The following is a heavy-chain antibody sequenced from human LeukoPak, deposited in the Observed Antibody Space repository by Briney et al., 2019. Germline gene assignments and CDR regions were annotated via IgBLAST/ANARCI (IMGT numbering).Heavy chain of an antibody. V-gene: IGHV1-69*04. J-gene: IGHJ6*02. D-gene: IGHD1-26*01. Sequence: ASVKVSCKAPGGTFSSYAISWVRQAPGQGLEWMGRIIPILGIANYAQKFQGRVTITADKSTSTAYMELSSLRSEDTAVYYCARGLYIVGATRSYYYYGMDVWGQGTTVTVSS. CDR1: GGTFSSYA. CDR3: ARGLYIVGATRSYYYYGMDV. CDR2: IIPILGIA.